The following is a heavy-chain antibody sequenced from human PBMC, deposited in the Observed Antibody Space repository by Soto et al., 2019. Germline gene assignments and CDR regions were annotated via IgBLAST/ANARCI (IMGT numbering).Heavy chain of an antibody. CDR1: GFTPTTTP. CDR3: ATSFRYFDN. J-gene: IGHJ4*02. D-gene: IGHD3-9*01. V-gene: IGHV3-23*01. CDR2: VSGAASHT. Sequence: GGSLRLSCAGSGFTPTTTPLSWVRQPPGKGLEWVATVSGAASHTYYVDSVRGRFFISRDNSKHTVTLQMNNLTVDDTAVYYCATSFRYFDNWGQGTRVTVS.